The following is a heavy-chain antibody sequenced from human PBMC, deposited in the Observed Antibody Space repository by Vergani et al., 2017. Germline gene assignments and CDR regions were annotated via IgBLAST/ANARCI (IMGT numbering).Heavy chain of an antibody. CDR3: ARAPLGGYDQ. V-gene: IGHV4-59*01. J-gene: IGHJ5*02. CDR2: IYYSGST. D-gene: IGHD5-12*01. Sequence: QVQLQESGPGLVTPSETLSLTCTVSGGSISSYYWSWIRQPPGKGLEWIGYIYYSGSTNYNPSLKSRVTISVDTSKNQFSLKLSSVTAADTAVYYCARAPLGGYDQWGQGTLVTVSS. CDR1: GGSISSYY.